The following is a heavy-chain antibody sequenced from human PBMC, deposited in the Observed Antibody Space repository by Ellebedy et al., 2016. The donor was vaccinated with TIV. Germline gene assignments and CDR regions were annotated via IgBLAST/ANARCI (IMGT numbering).Heavy chain of an antibody. Sequence: GESLKISXAASGFTFSSYAMSWVRQAPGKGLEWVSAISGSGGSTYYADSVKGRFTISRDNSKNTLYLQMNSLRAEDTAVYYCATCPYSSGWYYFDYWGQGTLVTVSS. CDR3: ATCPYSSGWYYFDY. J-gene: IGHJ4*02. CDR2: ISGSGGST. V-gene: IGHV3-23*01. D-gene: IGHD6-19*01. CDR1: GFTFSSYA.